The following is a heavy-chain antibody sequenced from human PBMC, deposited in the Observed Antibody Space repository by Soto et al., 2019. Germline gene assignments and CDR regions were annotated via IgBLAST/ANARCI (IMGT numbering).Heavy chain of an antibody. CDR3: AKDLDVVMVLSATRGLDV. CDR2: ISYDGRSE. D-gene: IGHD2-15*01. V-gene: IGHV3-30*18. CDR1: GFTFSNFG. Sequence: VQLVESGGGMIQPGKSLRLSCVGSGFTFSNFGMHCVRQAPGKGLEWVAGISYDGRSESYVDSVRGRFTLSRDNSKNTLSLQMISLRPEDTGVYYCAKDLDVVMVLSATRGLDVWGQGTTVTVSS. J-gene: IGHJ6*02.